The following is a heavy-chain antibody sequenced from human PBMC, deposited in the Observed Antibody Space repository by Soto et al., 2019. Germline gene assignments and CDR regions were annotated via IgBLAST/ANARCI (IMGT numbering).Heavy chain of an antibody. V-gene: IGHV1-3*01. J-gene: IGHJ4*02. CDR2: INVGNGNT. D-gene: IGHD6-13*01. Sequence: ASVKVSCKASGYTFTSYAMHWVRQAPGQRLEWMGWINVGNGNTKYSQKFQGRVTITADESTSTAYMELSSLRSEDTAVYYCASGYSSSWYSYYFDYWGQGTLVTVSS. CDR1: GYTFTSYA. CDR3: ASGYSSSWYSYYFDY.